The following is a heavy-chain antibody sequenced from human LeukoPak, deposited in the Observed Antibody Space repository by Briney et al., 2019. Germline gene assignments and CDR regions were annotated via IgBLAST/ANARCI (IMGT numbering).Heavy chain of an antibody. V-gene: IGHV3-23*01. Sequence: GGSLRLSCAASGFTFSNYALSWVRQPPGKGLEWVAAINAAGDGTWYPDSVKGRFTISRDRSKNTVYLQMNSLRVEDTGLYYCARDRDFPRDCFDSWGQGTLVTVSS. CDR3: ARDRDFPRDCFDS. CDR2: INAAGDGT. J-gene: IGHJ4*02. D-gene: IGHD2-21*02. CDR1: GFTFSNYA.